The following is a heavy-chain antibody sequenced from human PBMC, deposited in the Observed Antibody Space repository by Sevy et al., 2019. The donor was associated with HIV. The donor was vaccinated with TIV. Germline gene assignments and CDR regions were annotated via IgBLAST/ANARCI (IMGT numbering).Heavy chain of an antibody. CDR2: IKTDGSES. V-gene: IGHV3-7*01. Sequence: GESLKISCEASGLTFSNSWLSWVRQAPGKGLEWVANIKTDGSESYYVDSLKGRFTISRDNAKNSVYLQMNSLRAEDTALYYCARDYGPHLGVEEWGQGTLVTVSS. CDR1: GLTFSNSW. J-gene: IGHJ4*02. D-gene: IGHD3-10*01. CDR3: ARDYGPHLGVEE.